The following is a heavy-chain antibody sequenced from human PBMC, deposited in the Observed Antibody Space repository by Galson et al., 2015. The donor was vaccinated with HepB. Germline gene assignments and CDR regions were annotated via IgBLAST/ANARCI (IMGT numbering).Heavy chain of an antibody. Sequence: SLRLSCTASGYTFSSYWMNWVRQAPGKGLEWVAVISQDGSVRHYVDSVKGRFTITRDNAKNSLYLQMNSLRAEDTAVYYCARCRLHAVDYWGQGTLVTVSS. J-gene: IGHJ4*02. CDR3: ARCRLHAVDY. CDR2: ISQDGSVR. CDR1: GYTFSSYW. V-gene: IGHV3-7*03.